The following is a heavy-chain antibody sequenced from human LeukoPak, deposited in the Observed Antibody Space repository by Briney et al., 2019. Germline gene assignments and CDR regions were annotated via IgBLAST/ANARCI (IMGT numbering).Heavy chain of an antibody. D-gene: IGHD2-15*01. CDR1: GGSISSYY. V-gene: IGHV4-34*01. J-gene: IGHJ3*02. CDR3: ARGSLAGGFAFDI. Sequence: PSETLSLTCTVSGGSISSYYWSWIRQPPGKGLEWIGEINHSGSTNYNPSLKSRVTISVDTSKNQFSLKLSSVTAADTAVYYCARGSLAGGFAFDIWGQGTMVTVSS. CDR2: INHSGST.